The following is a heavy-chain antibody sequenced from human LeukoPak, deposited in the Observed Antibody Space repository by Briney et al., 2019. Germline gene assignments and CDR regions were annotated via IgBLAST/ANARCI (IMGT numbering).Heavy chain of an antibody. CDR1: GYTFTSYG. CDR2: INPNSGGT. V-gene: IGHV1-2*04. J-gene: IGHJ5*02. CDR3: ARSNYYDSSGYYIWFDP. D-gene: IGHD3-22*01. Sequence: ASVKVSCKASGYTFTSYGISWVRQAPGQGLEWMGWINPNSGGTNYAQKFQGWVTMTRDTSISTAYMELSRLRSDDAAVYYCARSNYYDSSGYYIWFDPWGQGTLVTVSS.